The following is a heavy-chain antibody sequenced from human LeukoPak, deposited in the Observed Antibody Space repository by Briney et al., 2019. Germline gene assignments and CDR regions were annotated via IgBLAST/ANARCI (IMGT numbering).Heavy chain of an antibody. CDR2: INPNSGGT. J-gene: IGHJ3*02. D-gene: IGHD3-10*01. Sequence: ASVKVSCKASGYTFNRYGISWVRQAPGQGLEWMGWINPNSGGTNYAQKFQGRVTMTRDTSISTAYMELSRLRSDDTAVYYCARPDYYGSGSYAFDIWGQGTMVTVSS. CDR1: GYTFNRYG. V-gene: IGHV1-2*02. CDR3: ARPDYYGSGSYAFDI.